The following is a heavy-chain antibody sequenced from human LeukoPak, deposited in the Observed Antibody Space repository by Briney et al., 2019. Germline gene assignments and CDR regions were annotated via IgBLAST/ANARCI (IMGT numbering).Heavy chain of an antibody. CDR2: ISSSSSYI. V-gene: IGHV3-21*01. Sequence: AGGSLRLSCAASGFTFSSYSMNWVRQAPEKGLEWVSSISSSSSYIYYADSVKGRFTISRDNAKNSLYLQMNSLRAEDTAVYYCARGKTTVTDFDYWGQGTLVTVSS. D-gene: IGHD4-17*01. J-gene: IGHJ4*02. CDR3: ARGKTTVTDFDY. CDR1: GFTFSSYS.